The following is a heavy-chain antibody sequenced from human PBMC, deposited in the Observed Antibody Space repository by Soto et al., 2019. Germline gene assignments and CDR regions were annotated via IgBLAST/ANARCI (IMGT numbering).Heavy chain of an antibody. V-gene: IGHV3-23*01. D-gene: IGHD6-13*01. CDR2: ISGSGGSP. Sequence: EVQLLESGGGLVQPGGSLRLSCAASGFTFSSYTMTWVRQTPGKGLEWISAISGSGGSPFYADSVKGRFTISRDNSKNTLSLQMKSLRAEDTAVYCCARLHSSWPEFDYWGQGTLVSVSS. J-gene: IGHJ4*02. CDR3: ARLHSSWPEFDY. CDR1: GFTFSSYT.